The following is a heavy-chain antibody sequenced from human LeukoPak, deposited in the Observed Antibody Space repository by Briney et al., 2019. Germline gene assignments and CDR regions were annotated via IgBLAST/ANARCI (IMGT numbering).Heavy chain of an antibody. Sequence: GGSLRLSCAASGFTFSDYWMHWVRQTPGKGLEWVSRISDVGTHIHYADSVKGRFTISRDNSKNTLYLQINSLRTEDTAVYYCARVFATGHSFDYWGQGTLVTVSS. V-gene: IGHV3-74*01. CDR1: GFTFSDYW. CDR3: ARVFATGHSFDY. J-gene: IGHJ4*02. D-gene: IGHD3-9*01. CDR2: ISDVGTHI.